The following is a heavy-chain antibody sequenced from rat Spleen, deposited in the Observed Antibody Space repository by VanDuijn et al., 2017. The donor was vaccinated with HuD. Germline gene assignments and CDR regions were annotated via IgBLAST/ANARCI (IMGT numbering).Heavy chain of an antibody. CDR1: GFTFSDYN. Sequence: EVQLVESGGGLVQPGRSLKLSCAASGFTFSDYNMAWVRQAPKKGLEWVAIITYDGSSTYYRDSVKGRFTISRDNVESTIYLQMDSLRSEDTATYYCARHPDYSNYFDYWGQGVMVTVSS. J-gene: IGHJ2*01. CDR2: ITYDGSST. CDR3: ARHPDYSNYFDY. V-gene: IGHV5-7*01. D-gene: IGHD1-1*01.